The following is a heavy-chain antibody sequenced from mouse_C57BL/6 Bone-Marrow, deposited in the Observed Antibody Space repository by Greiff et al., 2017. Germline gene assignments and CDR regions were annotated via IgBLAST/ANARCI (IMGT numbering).Heavy chain of an antibody. CDR1: GYTFTSYW. Sequence: VQLQQSGAELAKPGASVKLSCKASGYTFTSYWMHWVKQRPGQGLEWIGYINPSSGYTKYNQKFKDKATLTADKSSSTAYMQLSSLTYEDSAVYYCARGALGVIYYYGSSYWYFDVWGTGTTVTVSS. J-gene: IGHJ1*03. CDR3: ARGALGVIYYYGSSYWYFDV. D-gene: IGHD1-1*01. CDR2: INPSSGYT. V-gene: IGHV1-7*01.